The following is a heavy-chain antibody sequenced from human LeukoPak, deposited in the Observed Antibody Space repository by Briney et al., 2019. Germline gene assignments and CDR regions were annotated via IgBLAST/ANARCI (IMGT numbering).Heavy chain of an antibody. V-gene: IGHV3-48*03. Sequence: QPGGSLRLSCAASGFTFSSYEMNWVRQAPGKGLEWVSYISSSSSTIYYADSVKGRFTISRDNTNNILYLQMNSLRAEDTAVYYLAKMALTMIVVPYYMDVWGKGTTVTVSS. D-gene: IGHD3-22*01. CDR3: AKMALTMIVVPYYMDV. CDR1: GFTFSSYE. CDR2: ISSSSSTI. J-gene: IGHJ6*03.